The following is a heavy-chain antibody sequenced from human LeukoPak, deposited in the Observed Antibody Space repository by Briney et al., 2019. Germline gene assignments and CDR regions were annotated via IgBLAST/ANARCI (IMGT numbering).Heavy chain of an antibody. V-gene: IGHV3-15*01. Sequence: GGSLRLSCAASGFTFDNAWMNWVRQAPGKGLEWVGRVKSKTGGGTTDYAAPVKGRFTISRDDSENTLFLQLNSLKTEDTALYYCTTVGTTSPIAEEYFDYWGQGTLVTVSS. J-gene: IGHJ4*02. CDR2: VKSKTGGGTT. D-gene: IGHD1-26*01. CDR3: TTVGTTSPIAEEYFDY. CDR1: GFTFDNAW.